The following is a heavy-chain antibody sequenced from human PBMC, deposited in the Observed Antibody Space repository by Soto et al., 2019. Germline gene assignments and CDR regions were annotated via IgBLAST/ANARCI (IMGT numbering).Heavy chain of an antibody. D-gene: IGHD6-6*01. Sequence: ASVKVSCKASGYTFTSYYMHWVRQAPGQGLEWMGIINPSGGSTSYAQKFQGRVTMTRDTSTSTVYMELSSLRSEDTAVYYCARVIGSSSFFNQCPLPYYGMDVWGQGTTVTVSS. CDR1: GYTFTSYY. CDR2: INPSGGST. CDR3: ARVIGSSSFFNQCPLPYYGMDV. V-gene: IGHV1-46*01. J-gene: IGHJ6*02.